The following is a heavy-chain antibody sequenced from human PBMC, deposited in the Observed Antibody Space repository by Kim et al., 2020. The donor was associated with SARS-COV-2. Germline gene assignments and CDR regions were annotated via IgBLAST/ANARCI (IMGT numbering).Heavy chain of an antibody. V-gene: IGHV3-23*01. J-gene: IGHJ5*02. Sequence: GGSLRLSCAASGFTFSSYAMSWVRQAPGKGLEWVSAISGSGGSTYYADSVKGRFTISRDNSKNTLYLQMNSLRAEDTAVYYCAKVGVYYDILTGSHTSPNWFDPWGQGTLVTVSS. CDR3: AKVGVYYDILTGSHTSPNWFDP. D-gene: IGHD3-9*01. CDR1: GFTFSSYA. CDR2: ISGSGGST.